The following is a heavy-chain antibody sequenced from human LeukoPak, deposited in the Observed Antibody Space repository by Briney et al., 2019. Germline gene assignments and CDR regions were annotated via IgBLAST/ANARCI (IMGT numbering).Heavy chain of an antibody. V-gene: IGHV3-30*18. CDR2: ISYDGNTE. Sequence: GGSLRLSCAASGFTFSSFGMHWVRQAPGKGLEWVAVISYDGNTEYYADSVKGRFTISRDNSKNSLYLQMNSLRAEDTALYYCAKDFNGSGRDWGQGTLVTVSS. CDR1: GFTFSSFG. J-gene: IGHJ4*02. CDR3: AKDFNGSGRD. D-gene: IGHD3-10*01.